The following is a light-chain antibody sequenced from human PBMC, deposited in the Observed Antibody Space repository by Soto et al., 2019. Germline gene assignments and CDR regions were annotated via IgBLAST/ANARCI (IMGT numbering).Light chain of an antibody. Sequence: EIVLTQSPATLSLSPGERVTHSRMASQSVGSSLAWYHQKPGQAPRLLIYDTSTRATGVPARFSGSGSGTEFTLTISSLQSEDFALYYCQPYNNWPRTFGQGTKVDI. CDR1: QSVGSS. CDR2: DTS. CDR3: QPYNNWPRT. V-gene: IGKV3D-15*01. J-gene: IGKJ1*01.